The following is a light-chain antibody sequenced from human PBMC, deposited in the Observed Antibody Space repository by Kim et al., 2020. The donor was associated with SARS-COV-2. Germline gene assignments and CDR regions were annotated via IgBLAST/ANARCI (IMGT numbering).Light chain of an antibody. Sequence: GQSVTISCSGSSSNIGSNYVYWYQQLPGTAPKLLIYRNNQRPSGVPDRFSGSKSGTSASLAISGLRSEDEADYHCAAWDDSLSGVVFGGGTQLTVL. CDR3: AAWDDSLSGVV. CDR2: RNN. J-gene: IGLJ2*01. CDR1: SSNIGSNY. V-gene: IGLV1-47*01.